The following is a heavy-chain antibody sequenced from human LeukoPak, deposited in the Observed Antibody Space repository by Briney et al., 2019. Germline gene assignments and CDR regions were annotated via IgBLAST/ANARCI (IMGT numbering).Heavy chain of an antibody. CDR1: GGSISNYY. D-gene: IGHD6-13*01. CDR2: IYYSGST. V-gene: IGHV4-59*01. Sequence: SETLSLTCTVSGGSISNYYWSWIRQPPGKGLEWIGYIYYSGSTNYNPSLKSRVTMSIDTSKNHFSLNLNSVTAADTAIYYCALDSSGWSDDSFDIWGQGTMVTVSS. J-gene: IGHJ3*02. CDR3: ALDSSGWSDDSFDI.